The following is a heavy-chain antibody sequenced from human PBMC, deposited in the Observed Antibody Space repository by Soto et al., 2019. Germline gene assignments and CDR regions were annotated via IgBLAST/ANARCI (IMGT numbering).Heavy chain of an antibody. CDR3: ARSGYSSGWYTAFDS. J-gene: IGHJ4*02. CDR2: IYASGST. CDR1: GDSISGYY. V-gene: IGHV4-4*07. D-gene: IGHD6-19*01. Sequence: KSSETLSLTCTVSGDSISGYYWNWIRRPAGKGLEWIGRIYASGSTISNPSLRSRVALSVDTSKNQFSLNLNSVTAADTAMYYCARSGYSSGWYTAFDSWSQGTLVTVSS.